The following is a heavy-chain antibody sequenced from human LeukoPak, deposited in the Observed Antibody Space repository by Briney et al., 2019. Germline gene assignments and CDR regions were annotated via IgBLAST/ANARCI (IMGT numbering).Heavy chain of an antibody. D-gene: IGHD3-22*01. Sequence: GASVKVSCKASGYPFTTYGITWVRQAPGQGLEWMGWVSPYNGNTNYAQHLQGRVTMTTDTSTTTAYMELRSLRSDDTAIYHCAREWDHYYDAWGQGTLVTVSS. CDR2: VSPYNGNT. CDR3: AREWDHYYDA. J-gene: IGHJ3*01. V-gene: IGHV1-18*01. CDR1: GYPFTTYG.